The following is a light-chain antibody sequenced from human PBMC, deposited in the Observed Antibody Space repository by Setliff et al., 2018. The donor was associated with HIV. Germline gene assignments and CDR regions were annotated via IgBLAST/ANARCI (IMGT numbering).Light chain of an antibody. CDR1: SSDVGGYNY. CDR3: SSYAITNTLP. V-gene: IGLV2-14*01. Sequence: QSALTQPASVSGSPGQSITTSCTGTSSDVGGYNYVSWYQQHPGKAPKLIIYEVRNRPSGVSNRFSGSKSGNTASLTISGLQAEDEADYYCSSYAITNTLPFGTGTK. J-gene: IGLJ1*01. CDR2: EVR.